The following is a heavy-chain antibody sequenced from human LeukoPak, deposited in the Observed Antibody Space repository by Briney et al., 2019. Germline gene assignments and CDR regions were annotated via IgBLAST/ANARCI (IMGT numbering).Heavy chain of an antibody. Sequence: PSETLSLTCAVYGGSLSYYYWSWIRQSPEKGLEWIGEINRSGSTNYNPSLKSRVSISVDTSKNQFSLKLSSATAADTAIYYCARGGFYCGDDCYVDYWGQGALVTVSS. J-gene: IGHJ4*02. V-gene: IGHV4-34*01. CDR1: GGSLSYYY. CDR2: INRSGST. D-gene: IGHD2-21*02. CDR3: ARGGFYCGDDCYVDY.